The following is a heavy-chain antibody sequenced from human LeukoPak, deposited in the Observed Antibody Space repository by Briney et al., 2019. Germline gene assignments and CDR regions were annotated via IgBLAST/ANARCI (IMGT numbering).Heavy chain of an antibody. Sequence: SETPSLTCTVSGGSISSYYWSWIRQPPGKGLEWIANIYHTGSTNYNPSLSSRVTISIDTAKNQFSLKLTSVTAADTAVYYCARRGRNSSGWQDYLWGQGTLVTVSS. CDR2: IYHTGST. D-gene: IGHD6-25*01. J-gene: IGHJ4*02. CDR1: GGSISSYY. CDR3: ARRGRNSSGWQDYL. V-gene: IGHV4-59*01.